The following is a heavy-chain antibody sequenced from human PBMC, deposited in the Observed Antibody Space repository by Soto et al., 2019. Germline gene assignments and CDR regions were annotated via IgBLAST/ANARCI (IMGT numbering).Heavy chain of an antibody. D-gene: IGHD6-13*01. CDR2: IYYSGNT. CDR3: ARHETFSSSWFDY. CDR1: GGSISSGSYY. V-gene: IGHV4-39*01. Sequence: SETLSLTCTVSGGSISSGSYYRGWIRQPPGKGLEWIGSIYYSGNTYYNPSLKSRVTISVDTSKNQFFLKLSSVTAADTAVYYWARHETFSSSWFDYWGQGTLVTVSS. J-gene: IGHJ5*01.